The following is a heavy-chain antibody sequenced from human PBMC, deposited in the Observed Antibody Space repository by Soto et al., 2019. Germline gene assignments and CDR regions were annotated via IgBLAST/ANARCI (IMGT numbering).Heavy chain of an antibody. Sequence: QITLKESGPTLVKPTQTLTLTCTFSGFSLSTSGVGVGWIRQPPGKALEWLAVIYWDDDKRYSPSLKSRVTITKHTSKSQVVLTMTNMDPVDTAPYHCVKNSYYGSGTLYYWGQGTLVTVSS. J-gene: IGHJ4*02. D-gene: IGHD3-10*01. V-gene: IGHV2-5*02. CDR1: GFSLSTSGVG. CDR2: IYWDDDK. CDR3: VKNSYYGSGTLYY.